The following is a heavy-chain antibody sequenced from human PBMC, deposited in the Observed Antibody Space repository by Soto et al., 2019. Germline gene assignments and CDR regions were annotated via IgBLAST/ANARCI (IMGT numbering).Heavy chain of an antibody. CDR2: ISHHGRKK. V-gene: IGHV3-30*18. D-gene: IGHD3-3*01. CDR1: DFIFTSYA. J-gene: IGHJ6*01. CDR3: AKDFWSGLLRTNESRDFNALDV. Sequence: GGYLRPSCAASDFIFTSYAMHWVRQAPGKGLEWVAIISHHGRKKYHADSVPGRFTISRDNSNNTLFLQMNGLRAEDTAVYYCAKDFWSGLLRTNESRDFNALDVWGQGTTVTVSS.